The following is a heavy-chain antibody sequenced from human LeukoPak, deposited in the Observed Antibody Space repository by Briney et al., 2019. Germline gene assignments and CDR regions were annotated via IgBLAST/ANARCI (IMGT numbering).Heavy chain of an antibody. CDR1: GYTLTELS. Sequence: ASVKVSCKVSGYTLTELSMHWVRRAPGKGLEWMGGFDPEDGETIYAQKFQGRVTMTEDTSTDTAYMELSSLRSEDTAVYYCATAYSGSYWIDYWGQGTLVTVSS. CDR3: ATAYSGSYWIDY. V-gene: IGHV1-24*01. CDR2: FDPEDGET. J-gene: IGHJ4*02. D-gene: IGHD1-26*01.